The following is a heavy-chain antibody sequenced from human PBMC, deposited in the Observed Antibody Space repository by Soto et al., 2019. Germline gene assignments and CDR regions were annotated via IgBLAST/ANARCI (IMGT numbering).Heavy chain of an antibody. Sequence: ASVKVSCKASGYTFTSYDINWVRRATGQGLEWLGWMNPNSGDTGYAQKLQGRATMTRNTSISTAYMELGSLRSDDTAVYYCTRRALVDVWGQGTTVTVSS. CDR1: GYTFTSYD. V-gene: IGHV1-8*01. J-gene: IGHJ6*02. CDR2: MNPNSGDT. D-gene: IGHD2-15*01. CDR3: TRRALVDV.